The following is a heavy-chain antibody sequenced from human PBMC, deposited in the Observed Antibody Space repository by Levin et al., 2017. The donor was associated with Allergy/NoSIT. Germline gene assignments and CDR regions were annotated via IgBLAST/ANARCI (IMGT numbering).Heavy chain of an antibody. D-gene: IGHD6-19*01. CDR2: IYWDDEK. J-gene: IGHJ4*02. CDR1: GFSDTTSGMS. Sequence: QTLSLTCPFSGFSDTTSGMSVSWIRQPPGKALEWLARIYWDDEKYYSTSLKTRLTISKDTSKNQVVLTMTDMDPADTATYYCALSLASTAWLNLLYWGQVALVTVSS. CDR3: ALSLASTAWLNLLY. V-gene: IGHV2-70*11.